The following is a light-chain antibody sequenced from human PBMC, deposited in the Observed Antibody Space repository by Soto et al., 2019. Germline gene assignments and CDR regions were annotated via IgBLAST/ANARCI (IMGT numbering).Light chain of an antibody. CDR2: DAS. J-gene: IGKJ5*01. CDR3: QQRISWPIT. Sequence: EIVLTQSPATLSLSPGERATLSCRASQGLYNYLAWYQQKPGQTPRLLIYDASTRGTGIPARFSGDWSGTDFTLTIDTLEPEDFAVYYCQQRISWPITFGQGTRLEIK. CDR1: QGLYNY. V-gene: IGKV3-11*01.